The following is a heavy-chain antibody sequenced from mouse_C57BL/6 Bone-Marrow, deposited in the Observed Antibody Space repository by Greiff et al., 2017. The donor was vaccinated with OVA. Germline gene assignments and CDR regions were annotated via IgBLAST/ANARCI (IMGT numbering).Heavy chain of an antibody. D-gene: IGHD1-1*01. J-gene: IGHJ3*01. Sequence: QVQLQQSGAELAKPGASVKLSCKASGYTFTSYWMHWVKQRPGQGLEWIGYINPSSGYTKYNQKFKDKATLTADKSSSTAYMELRSLTSEDTAVYYCARSEYYGSSLFAYWGQGTLVTVSA. CDR1: GYTFTSYW. V-gene: IGHV1-7*01. CDR3: ARSEYYGSSLFAY. CDR2: INPSSGYT.